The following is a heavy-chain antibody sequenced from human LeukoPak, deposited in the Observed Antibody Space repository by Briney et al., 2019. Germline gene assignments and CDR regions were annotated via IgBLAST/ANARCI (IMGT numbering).Heavy chain of an antibody. CDR3: ARLAASPRSIDY. J-gene: IGHJ4*02. Sequence: PSETLSLTCTVSGGSISSSSYYWGWIRQPPGKGLEWIGSIYYSGSTYYNPSLKSRVTISVDTSKNQFSLKLSSVTAADTAVYYCARLAASPRSIDYWGQGTLVTVSS. CDR1: GGSISSSSYY. D-gene: IGHD6-6*01. CDR2: IYYSGST. V-gene: IGHV4-39*01.